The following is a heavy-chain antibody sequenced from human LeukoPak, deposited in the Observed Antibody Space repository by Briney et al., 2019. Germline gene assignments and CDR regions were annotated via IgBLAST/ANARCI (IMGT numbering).Heavy chain of an antibody. D-gene: IGHD6-19*01. V-gene: IGHV5-51*01. J-gene: IGHJ4*02. Sequence: PGESLKISCKASGYRFTDYWIGWVRQMPGKGLAWMGIILPRDSDTRYSPSFQGQVTISADKSISTAYLQWSSLKASDTAMYYCARHTRSGWGKIFDYWGQGTLVTVSS. CDR1: GYRFTDYW. CDR3: ARHTRSGWGKIFDY. CDR2: ILPRDSDT.